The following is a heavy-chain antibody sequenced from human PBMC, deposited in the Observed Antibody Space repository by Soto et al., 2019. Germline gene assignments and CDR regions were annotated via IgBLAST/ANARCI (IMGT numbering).Heavy chain of an antibody. CDR1: GFTFSYAW. CDR3: TTDYDILTIRWNAFEI. CDR2: IKSKTNGATT. J-gene: IGHJ3*02. D-gene: IGHD3-9*01. V-gene: IGHV3-15*07. Sequence: DVQLVESGGGLVKPGGSLRLSCAASGFTFSYAWMIWVRQAPGKGLEWVGRIKSKTNGATTDYAAPVKGRFTISRDDSKNTLYLQMNSLKTEDTAVYYCTTDYDILTIRWNAFEIWGQGTMVTVSS.